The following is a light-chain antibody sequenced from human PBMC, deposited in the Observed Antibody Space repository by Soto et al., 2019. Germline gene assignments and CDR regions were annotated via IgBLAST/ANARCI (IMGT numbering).Light chain of an antibody. V-gene: IGLV2-18*02. CDR2: EVS. CDR1: SSDVGNYNR. CDR3: SSYTSSRTYV. Sequence: QSALTQPPSVSGSPGQSVTISCTGTSSDVGNYNRVSWYQQPPGTAPKVIIYEVSNRPSGVPDRFSGSKSGNTASLTISGLQAEDEADYYCSSYTSSRTYVFGTGTKLTVL. J-gene: IGLJ1*01.